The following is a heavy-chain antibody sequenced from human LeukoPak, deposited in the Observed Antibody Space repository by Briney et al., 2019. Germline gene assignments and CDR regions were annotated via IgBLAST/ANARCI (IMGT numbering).Heavy chain of an antibody. CDR3: AELGITMIGGV. Sequence: GGSLRLSCAPSGFTFSGYWMSWVREAPGKGLEWVSYISSSGSTIYYADSVKGRFTISRDNAKNSLYLQMNSLRAEDTAVYYCAELGITMIGGVWGKGTTVTISS. V-gene: IGHV3-48*04. D-gene: IGHD3-10*02. J-gene: IGHJ6*04. CDR1: GFTFSGYW. CDR2: ISSSGSTI.